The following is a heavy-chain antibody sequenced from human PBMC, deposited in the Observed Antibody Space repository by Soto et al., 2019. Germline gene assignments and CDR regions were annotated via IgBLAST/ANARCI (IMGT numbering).Heavy chain of an antibody. CDR2: IYYSGST. Sequence: PSETLSLTCTVSGGSISSSSYYWGWIRQPPGKGLEWIGSIYYSGSTYYNPSLKSRVTISVDTSKNQFSLKLSSVTAADTAVYYCASIYYDYIWGSPSRFDPWGQGTLVTVSS. CDR1: GGSISSSSYY. D-gene: IGHD3-16*01. V-gene: IGHV4-39*01. CDR3: ASIYYDYIWGSPSRFDP. J-gene: IGHJ5*02.